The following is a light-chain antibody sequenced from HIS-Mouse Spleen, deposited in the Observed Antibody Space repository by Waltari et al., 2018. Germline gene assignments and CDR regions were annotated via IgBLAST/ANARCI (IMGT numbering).Light chain of an antibody. V-gene: IGKV3-11*01. CDR2: DAS. J-gene: IGKJ4*01. Sequence: EIVLTHSPATLSLSPGERATLPGRASQSVSSYLAWYQQKPGQAPRLLIYDASNRATGIPARFSGSGSGTDFTLTISSLEPEDFAVYYCQQRSNWLTFGGGTKVEIK. CDR1: QSVSSY. CDR3: QQRSNWLT.